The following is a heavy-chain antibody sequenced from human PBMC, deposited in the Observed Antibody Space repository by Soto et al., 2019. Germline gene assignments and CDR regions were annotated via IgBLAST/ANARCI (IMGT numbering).Heavy chain of an antibody. J-gene: IGHJ5*02. CDR1: GGSFSGYY. CDR2: INHSGST. CDR3: ARGILLWFGELTT. D-gene: IGHD3-10*01. Sequence: SETLSLTCAVYGGSFSGYYWSWIRQPPGKGLEWIGEINHSGSTNYNPSLKSRVTISVDTSKNQFSLKLSSVTAADTAVYYCARGILLWFGELTTWGQGTLVTVSS. V-gene: IGHV4-34*01.